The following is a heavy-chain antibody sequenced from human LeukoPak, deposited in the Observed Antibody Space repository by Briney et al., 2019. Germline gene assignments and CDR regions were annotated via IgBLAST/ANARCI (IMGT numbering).Heavy chain of an antibody. CDR3: ASLQNVPSYYYYYVMDV. D-gene: IGHD2/OR15-2a*01. J-gene: IGHJ6*02. CDR1: GFTFSNYW. Sequence: PGGSLRLSCAVSGFTFSNYWMHWVRQAPGKGLVWVSRINSDGSTTNYADSVKGRFTISRDNAKNTLFLQMNSLRAEDTAVYYCASLQNVPSYYYYYVMDVWGQGTAVTVSS. CDR2: INSDGSTT. V-gene: IGHV3-74*01.